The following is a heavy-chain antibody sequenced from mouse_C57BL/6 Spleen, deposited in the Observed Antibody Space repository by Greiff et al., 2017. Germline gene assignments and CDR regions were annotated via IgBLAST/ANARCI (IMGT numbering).Heavy chain of an antibody. CDR3: TGGVYFVFDY. V-gene: IGHV6-3*01. D-gene: IGHD2-3*01. Sequence: EVQLVESGGGLVQPGGSMKLSCVASGFTFSNYWMNWVRQSPEKGLEWVAQIRLKSDNYATHYAESVKGRFTISRDDSKSSVYLQMNNLRAEDTGIYYCTGGVYFVFDYWGQGTTLTVSS. J-gene: IGHJ2*01. CDR1: GFTFSNYW. CDR2: IRLKSDNYAT.